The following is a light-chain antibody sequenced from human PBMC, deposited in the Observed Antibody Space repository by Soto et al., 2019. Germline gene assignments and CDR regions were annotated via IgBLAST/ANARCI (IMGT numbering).Light chain of an antibody. CDR3: QQGYTSRWT. Sequence: DIQMTQSPSSLSASVGDRVTITCRAGQDIRSYLNWYQQKPGKAPQLLIYATSFLQIGVPSRFSASGSGTDFSLVITDLQLEESATYYCQQGYTSRWTSGQGTKVEI. CDR1: QDIRSY. V-gene: IGKV1-39*01. J-gene: IGKJ1*01. CDR2: ATS.